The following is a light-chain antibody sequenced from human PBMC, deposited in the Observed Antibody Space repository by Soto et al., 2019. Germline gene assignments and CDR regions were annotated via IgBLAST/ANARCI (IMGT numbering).Light chain of an antibody. Sequence: DIQMTQAPSSLSASVGDRVTITCRASQSSSNYLAWYQQKPGKVPKLLIYAASTLQSGVPSRFSGSGSGTEFTLTISSLQPEDVATYYCQKYNSAPLTFGGGTKVVIK. CDR3: QKYNSAPLT. CDR1: QSSSNY. CDR2: AAS. V-gene: IGKV1-27*01. J-gene: IGKJ4*01.